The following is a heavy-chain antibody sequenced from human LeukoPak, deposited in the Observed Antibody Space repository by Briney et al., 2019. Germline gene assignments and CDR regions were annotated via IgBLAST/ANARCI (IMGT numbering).Heavy chain of an antibody. Sequence: GASVKVSCKASGYTFTGYYMHWVRQAPGQGLEGMGWINPNSGGTNYAQKFQGRVTMTRDTSISTAYMELSRLRSDDTAVYYCARGSYGSAKGKIDYWGQGTLVTVSS. J-gene: IGHJ4*02. CDR2: INPNSGGT. CDR3: ARGSYGSAKGKIDY. CDR1: GYTFTGYY. V-gene: IGHV1-2*02. D-gene: IGHD3-10*01.